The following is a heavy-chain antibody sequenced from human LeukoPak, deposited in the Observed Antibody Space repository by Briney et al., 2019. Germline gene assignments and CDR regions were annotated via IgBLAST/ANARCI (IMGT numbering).Heavy chain of an antibody. CDR1: GVIFTSYA. CDR3: ARGGGYVYSCYDYFDY. D-gene: IGHD5-12*01. V-gene: IGHV3-30*04. J-gene: IGHJ4*02. CDR2: ISYDGSKR. Sequence: GRSLRLSCAASGVIFTSYAMHWVRQAPGTGLEWVAVISYDGSKRYYADSLKGRFTISRDTSKNTLYLQMNSLRAEDTAFYYCARGGGYVYSCYDYFDYWGQGTLVTVSS.